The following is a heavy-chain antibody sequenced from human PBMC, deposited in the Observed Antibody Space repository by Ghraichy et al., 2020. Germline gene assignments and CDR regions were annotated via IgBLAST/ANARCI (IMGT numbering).Heavy chain of an antibody. V-gene: IGHV3-23*01. CDR2: ISAASGTI. J-gene: IGHJ6*02. Sequence: GGSLRLSCAASGFTFSNYAMRWVRQAPGKGPDWVSAISAASGTIYYADSVRGRFTISRDNSKNTLYLQMNSLRGEDTAIYYCARGPYGSNYYMDVWGPGTTVTVSS. CDR3: ARGPYGSNYYMDV. CDR1: GFTFSNYA. D-gene: IGHD3-10*01.